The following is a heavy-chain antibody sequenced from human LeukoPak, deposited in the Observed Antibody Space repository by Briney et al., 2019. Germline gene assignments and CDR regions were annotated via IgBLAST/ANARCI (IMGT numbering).Heavy chain of an antibody. D-gene: IGHD4-23*01. V-gene: IGHV1-46*01. CDR1: GYTFTSYY. CDR3: ARDNSVEDTAWWFDP. J-gene: IGHJ5*02. CDR2: INPSGCST. Sequence: ASVKVSCKASGYTFTSYYMHWGRQAPGQGLEWMGIINPSGCSTSYAQKFHGRVTMTRDRSTIKEYMELSSLRSEDTAVYYCARDNSVEDTAWWFDPWGQGTLVTVSS.